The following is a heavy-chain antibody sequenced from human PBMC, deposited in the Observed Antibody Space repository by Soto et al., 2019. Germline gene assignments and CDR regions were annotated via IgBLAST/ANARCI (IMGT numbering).Heavy chain of an antibody. Sequence: EVQLLESGGGLVQPGGSLRLSCAASGFTFSSYAMSWVRQAPEKGLEWISAISGSGGGTYYADSVKGRFTISRDNSKDTLYLQMNSLRAEDTAVYYCAKGVATINPGRFDYWGQGTLVTVSS. CDR2: ISGSGGGT. J-gene: IGHJ4*02. D-gene: IGHD5-12*01. V-gene: IGHV3-23*01. CDR3: AKGVATINPGRFDY. CDR1: GFTFSSYA.